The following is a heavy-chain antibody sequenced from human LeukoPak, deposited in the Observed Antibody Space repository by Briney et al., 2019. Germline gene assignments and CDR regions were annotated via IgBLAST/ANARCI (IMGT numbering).Heavy chain of an antibody. J-gene: IGHJ5*02. CDR3: ARDSGSYPHWFAP. Sequence: SETLSLTCTVSRGSISNWYWNWIRQPPGKGLEWIGYIFYSGITNYNPSLKSRVTISVDTSKKQFSLKLTSVTAADTAVYYCARDSGSYPHWFAPWGQGTLVTVSS. D-gene: IGHD1-26*01. CDR1: RGSISNWY. CDR2: IFYSGIT. V-gene: IGHV4-59*01.